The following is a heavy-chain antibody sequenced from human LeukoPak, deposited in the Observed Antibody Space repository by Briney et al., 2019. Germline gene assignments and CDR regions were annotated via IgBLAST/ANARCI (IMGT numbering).Heavy chain of an antibody. CDR2: ISSSSSYI. J-gene: IGHJ4*02. Sequence: PGGSLRLSCAASGFTFSSYSMNWVRQAPGKGLEWVSSISSSSSYIYYADSVKGRFTISRDNAKNSLYLQMNSLRAEDTAVYYCARDSGSDRSLRYWGPGTLVTVSS. V-gene: IGHV3-21*01. CDR3: ARDSGSDRSLRY. CDR1: GFTFSSYS. D-gene: IGHD1-26*01.